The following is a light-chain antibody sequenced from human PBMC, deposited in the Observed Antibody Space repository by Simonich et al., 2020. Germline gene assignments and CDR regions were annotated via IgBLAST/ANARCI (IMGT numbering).Light chain of an antibody. V-gene: IGLV3-25*03. J-gene: IGLJ2*01. CDR1: ALPKQY. Sequence: SYELTQPPSVSVSPGQTARITCSGDALPKQYAYWYQQKPDQAPVLGIYKDSERPSGILGRFSGSSSGTTVTLTISGVQAEDEADYYCQSADSSGTYVVFGGGTKLTVL. CDR2: KDS. CDR3: QSADSSGTYVV.